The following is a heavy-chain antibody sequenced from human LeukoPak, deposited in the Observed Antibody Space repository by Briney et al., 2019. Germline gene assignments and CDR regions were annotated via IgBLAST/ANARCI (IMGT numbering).Heavy chain of an antibody. D-gene: IGHD2-8*02. CDR2: TYYRSKWHN. CDR3: ARLVGGGVDS. V-gene: IGHV6-1*01. Sequence: SQTLSLTCAISGDSVASNSAAWNWIRQSPSRGLEWLGRTYYRSKWHNEYAASVKSRITINPDASKNQFSLQLNSVTPEDTAVYYCARLVGGGVDSWGQGTLVTVSS. J-gene: IGHJ4*02. CDR1: GDSVASNSAA.